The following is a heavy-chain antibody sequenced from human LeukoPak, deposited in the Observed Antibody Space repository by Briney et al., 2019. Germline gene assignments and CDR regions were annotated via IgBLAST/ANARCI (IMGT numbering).Heavy chain of an antibody. Sequence: SGGSLRLSFAASGFTFSSYSMNWVRQAPGKGLEWVSSISSSSSYIYYADSVKGRFTISRDNAKNSLYLQMNSLRAEDTAVYYCARDRGIVGAPDTFDYWGQGTLVTVSS. CDR2: ISSSSSYI. D-gene: IGHD1-26*01. CDR1: GFTFSSYS. CDR3: ARDRGIVGAPDTFDY. J-gene: IGHJ4*02. V-gene: IGHV3-21*01.